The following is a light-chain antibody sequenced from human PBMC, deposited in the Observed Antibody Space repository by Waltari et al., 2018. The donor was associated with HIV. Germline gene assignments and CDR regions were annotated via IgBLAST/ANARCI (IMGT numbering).Light chain of an antibody. Sequence: ELVLTQSPGTLSLSPGERAILSCRASQSVGSIYLNWYQHKPGQAPRVLIYGASSRATGIPDRFSGSGSGTDFSLTISRLEPEDFAVYYCQQSGSSITFGQGTRLEIK. CDR1: QSVGSIY. CDR3: QQSGSSIT. J-gene: IGKJ5*01. CDR2: GAS. V-gene: IGKV3-20*01.